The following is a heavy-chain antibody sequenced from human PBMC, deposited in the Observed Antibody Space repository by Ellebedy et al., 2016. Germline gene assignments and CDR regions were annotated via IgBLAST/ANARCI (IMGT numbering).Heavy chain of an antibody. CDR1: GFTFSDYF. Sequence: GESLKISXAASGFTFSDYFMSWIRQAPGKGLEWVSYFSSSGGTVYYADSVKGRFTISRDNARNAVYLQMNSLRAEDTAVYYCAGIRSGNCFDYWGQGTLVTVSS. D-gene: IGHD3-3*01. CDR2: FSSSGGTV. CDR3: AGIRSGNCFDY. V-gene: IGHV3-11*01. J-gene: IGHJ4*02.